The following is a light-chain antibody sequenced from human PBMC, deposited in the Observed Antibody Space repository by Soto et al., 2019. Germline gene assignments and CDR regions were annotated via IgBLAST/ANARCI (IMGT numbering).Light chain of an antibody. CDR3: QKYNSAPYT. Sequence: DIQMTQSPSSLSASVGDRVTITCRASHGISNYLAWYQQKPGKGPKLMIYGASTLHSGVPSRFSGSGSGTDFTLTISSLQPEDGATYYCQKYNSAPYTFGQGTKLEIK. CDR2: GAS. V-gene: IGKV1-27*01. J-gene: IGKJ2*01. CDR1: HGISNY.